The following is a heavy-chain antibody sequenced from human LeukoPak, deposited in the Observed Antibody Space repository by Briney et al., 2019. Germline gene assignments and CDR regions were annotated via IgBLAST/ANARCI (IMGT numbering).Heavy chain of an antibody. J-gene: IGHJ5*02. CDR1: GGSFSGYY. CDR2: INHSGST. Sequence: SETLSLTCAVYGGSFSGYYWSWIRQPPGKGLEWIGEINHSGSTNYNPSLKSRVTISVDTSKNQFSLKLSSVTAADTAVYYCARRALLWFGERVSFDPWGQGTLVTVSS. D-gene: IGHD3-10*01. CDR3: ARRALLWFGERVSFDP. V-gene: IGHV4-34*01.